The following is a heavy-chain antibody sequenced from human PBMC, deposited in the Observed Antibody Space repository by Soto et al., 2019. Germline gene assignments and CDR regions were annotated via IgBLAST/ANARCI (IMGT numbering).Heavy chain of an antibody. V-gene: IGHV4-59*01. Sequence: QVQLQESGPGLVKSSETRSLTCSVSGDSSSTYYWGWIRQPPGKGLEWIGYINYSGRSNHNPSLKSRLSISVDASKNQVSLKLTSATAPDTAVYYCARSYCPDSVSCNWFDPWGQGTLVVASS. CDR3: ARSYCPDSVSCNWFDP. J-gene: IGHJ5*02. CDR2: INYSGRS. D-gene: IGHD2-8*02. CDR1: GDSSSTYY.